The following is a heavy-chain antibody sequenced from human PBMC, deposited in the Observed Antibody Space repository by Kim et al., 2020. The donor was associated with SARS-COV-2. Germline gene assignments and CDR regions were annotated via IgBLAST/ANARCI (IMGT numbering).Heavy chain of an antibody. CDR1: GFTFSSYA. CDR2: ISGSGGST. CDR3: AKIAARSLVPYYYYYYGMDV. J-gene: IGHJ6*02. Sequence: GGSLRLSCAASGFTFSSYAMSWVRQAPGKGLEWVSAISGSGGSTYYADSVKGRFTISRDNSKNTLYLQMNSLRAEDTAVYYCAKIAARSLVPYYYYYYGMDVWGQGTTVTVSS. V-gene: IGHV3-23*01. D-gene: IGHD6-6*01.